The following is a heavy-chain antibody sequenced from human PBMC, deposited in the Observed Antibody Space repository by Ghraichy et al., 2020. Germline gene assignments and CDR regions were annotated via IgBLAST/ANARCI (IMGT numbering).Heavy chain of an antibody. V-gene: IGHV4-59*01. Sequence: SQTLSLTCTVSGGSISSYYWSWIRQPPGKGLEWIGYIYYSGSTNYNPSLKSRVTISVDTSQNQFSLKLSSVTAADTAVYYCARDQRAPSYALGALDYWGQGTLVTVSS. CDR1: GGSISSYY. D-gene: IGHD4/OR15-4a*01. J-gene: IGHJ4*02. CDR2: IYYSGST. CDR3: ARDQRAPSYALGALDY.